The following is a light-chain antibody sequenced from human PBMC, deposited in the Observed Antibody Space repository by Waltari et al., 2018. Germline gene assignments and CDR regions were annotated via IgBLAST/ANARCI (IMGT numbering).Light chain of an antibody. Sequence: QSALTQPASVSGSPGQSITISCTGTSSDVGGYNYVSWYQQHPGKAPKPLVCEVSNRPSGVSNRFSGSKSGNTASLTISGLQAEDEADYYCTSFTSSTTWVFGGGTKLTVL. V-gene: IGLV2-14*01. J-gene: IGLJ3*02. CDR2: EVS. CDR1: SSDVGGYNY. CDR3: TSFTSSTTWV.